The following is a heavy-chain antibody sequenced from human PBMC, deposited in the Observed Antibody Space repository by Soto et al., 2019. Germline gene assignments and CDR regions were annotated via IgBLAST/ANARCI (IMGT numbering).Heavy chain of an antibody. CDR2: ISYNANKT. Sequence: QPGGSLRLSCAASGFTFNTYGMHWVRQAPGKGLEWVAVISYNANKTYYADSVKGRFSISRDNSKNTLYLQMNSMRVDDTAIYYCAKGLFYDVLTGFDSWGQGTLVTVSS. D-gene: IGHD3-9*01. CDR3: AKGLFYDVLTGFDS. J-gene: IGHJ5*01. V-gene: IGHV3-30*18. CDR1: GFTFNTYG.